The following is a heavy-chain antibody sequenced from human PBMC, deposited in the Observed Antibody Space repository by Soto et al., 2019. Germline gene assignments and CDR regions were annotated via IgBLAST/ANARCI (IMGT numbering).Heavy chain of an antibody. D-gene: IGHD4-4*01. J-gene: IGHJ6*03. Sequence: GASVKVSWKAAGYGITIYGISWVRQAPGQGLEWMGWISAYNGNTNYAQKLQGRVTMTTDTSTSTAYMELRSLRSDDTAVYYCARRIDYSSAAYYYYMDVWGKGTTVPVSS. CDR1: GYGITIYG. V-gene: IGHV1-18*01. CDR3: ARRIDYSSAAYYYYMDV. CDR2: ISAYNGNT.